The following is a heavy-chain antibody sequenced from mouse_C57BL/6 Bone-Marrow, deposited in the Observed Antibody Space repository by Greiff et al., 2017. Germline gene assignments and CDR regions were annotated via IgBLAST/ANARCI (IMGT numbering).Heavy chain of an antibody. J-gene: IGHJ2*01. CDR1: GYTFTSYW. D-gene: IGHD3-2*02. CDR3: ARSGAAQATSYFDY. V-gene: IGHV1-69*01. Sequence: VKLMESGAELVMPGASVKLSCKASGYTFTSYWMHWVKQRPGQGLEWIGEIDPSDSYTNYNQKFKGKSTLTVDKSSSTAYMQLSSLASEDSAVYYCARSGAAQATSYFDYWGQGTTLTVSS. CDR2: IDPSDSYT.